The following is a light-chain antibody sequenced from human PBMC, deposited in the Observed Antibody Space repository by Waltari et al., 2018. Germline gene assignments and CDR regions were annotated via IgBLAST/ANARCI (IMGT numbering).Light chain of an antibody. J-gene: IGKJ4*01. CDR1: QTVRTTY. CDR3: QQYDISPLT. CDR2: GAS. V-gene: IGKV3-20*01. Sequence: EIVFTQSPGTLSLSPGERATLSCRASQTVRTTYLAWYQQKPVQAPTLLIYGASSRATGIPDRFSGSGSGTDFSLTISSLEPEDFAVYYCQQYDISPLTFGGGTKVEIK.